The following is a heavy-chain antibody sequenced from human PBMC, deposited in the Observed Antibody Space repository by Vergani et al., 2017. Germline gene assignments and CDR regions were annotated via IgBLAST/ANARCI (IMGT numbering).Heavy chain of an antibody. D-gene: IGHD2/OR15-2a*01. CDR2: IYTSGST. CDR1: GGSIRSGSYY. V-gene: IGHV4-61*02. CDR3: ARDRANFIDY. Sequence: QVQLQESGPGLVKPSQTLCLTCTVSGGSIRSGSYYWSWIRQPAGKGLEWIGRIYTSGSTNYSPSLMSRVTISVDTSKKQFSLKLSSVTAADTAVYYCARDRANFIDYWGQGTLVTVSS. J-gene: IGHJ4*02.